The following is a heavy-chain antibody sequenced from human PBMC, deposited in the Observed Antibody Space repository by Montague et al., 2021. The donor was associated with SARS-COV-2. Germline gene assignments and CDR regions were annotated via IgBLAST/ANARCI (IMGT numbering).Heavy chain of an antibody. CDR2: IYYSGST. Sequence: TLSLTCAVSGGSISSGGYYWSWIRQHPGKGLEWIGYIYYSGSTYYXPSLKSRVTISVDTSKNQFSLKLSSVTAADTAVYYCARARITMIVVVNAFDIWGQGTMVTGSS. D-gene: IGHD3-22*01. CDR1: GGSISSGGYY. V-gene: IGHV4-31*11. CDR3: ARARITMIVVVNAFDI. J-gene: IGHJ3*02.